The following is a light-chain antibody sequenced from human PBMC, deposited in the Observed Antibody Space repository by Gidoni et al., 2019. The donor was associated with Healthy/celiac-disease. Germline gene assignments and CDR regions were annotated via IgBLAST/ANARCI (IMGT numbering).Light chain of an antibody. V-gene: IGLV3-19*01. CDR2: GKN. CDR1: SLRSYY. J-gene: IGLJ2*01. Sequence: SSELTQDTAVSVALGQTVRITCQGDSLRSYYASWYQQKPGQAPVLVIYGKNNRHSGIPDRFSGSSSGNTASLTITGAQAEDEADYYCNSRDSSGNPLFGGGTKLTVL. CDR3: NSRDSSGNPL.